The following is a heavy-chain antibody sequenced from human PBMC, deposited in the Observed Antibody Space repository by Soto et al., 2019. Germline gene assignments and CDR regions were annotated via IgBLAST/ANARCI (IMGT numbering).Heavy chain of an antibody. CDR1: GGSISSYY. V-gene: IGHV4-59*01. Sequence: QVQLQESGPGLVKPSETLSLTCTVSGGSISSYYWSWIRQPPGKGLEWIGYIYYSGSTNYNPSLKSRVTISVDTSKNQFSLKLSSVTAADMAVYYCARVGIWGSYRYRAFDIWGQGTMVTVSS. CDR3: ARVGIWGSYRYRAFDI. J-gene: IGHJ3*02. CDR2: IYYSGST. D-gene: IGHD3-16*02.